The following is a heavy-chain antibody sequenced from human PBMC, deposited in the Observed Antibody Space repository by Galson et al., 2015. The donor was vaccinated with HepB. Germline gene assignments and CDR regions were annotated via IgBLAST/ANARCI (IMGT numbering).Heavy chain of an antibody. CDR3: AKVGDSFPYYYDH. Sequence: SLRLSCAASGFTFSNYAMRWVRQAPGKGLEWVSGITVSGDSTYYADSVKGRFTISRDNPKTTLYLRMNSLRAEDTAVYYCAKVGDSFPYYYDHWGQGTLVTVSS. CDR2: ITVSGDST. CDR1: GFTFSNYA. D-gene: IGHD2-21*02. V-gene: IGHV3-23*01. J-gene: IGHJ4*02.